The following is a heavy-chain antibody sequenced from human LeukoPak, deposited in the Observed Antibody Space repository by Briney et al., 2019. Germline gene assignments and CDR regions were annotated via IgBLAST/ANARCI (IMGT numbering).Heavy chain of an antibody. J-gene: IGHJ4*02. Sequence: GGSLRLSCAASGFTFSDYYMNWIRQAPGKGLEWVSYISGSSSDTNYADSVKGRFTISRDNAKNSLYLQVNSLRAEDTAVYYCARDGGGYYASGTHYYFDCWGQGTLVTVSS. D-gene: IGHD3-10*01. CDR3: ARDGGGYYASGTHYYFDC. V-gene: IGHV3-11*06. CDR1: GFTFSDYY. CDR2: ISGSSSDT.